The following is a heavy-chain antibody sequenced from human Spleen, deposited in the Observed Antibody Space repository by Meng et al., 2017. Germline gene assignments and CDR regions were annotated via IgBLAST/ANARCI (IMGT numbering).Heavy chain of an antibody. CDR1: GGSIRGNNW. CDR2: INHSGST. D-gene: IGHD6-13*01. J-gene: IGHJ4*02. CDR3: ARAERGYSSSGYGN. Sequence: QVQLEESGPGLGEPSGTLSLTCVVSGGSIRGNNWWSWVRQPPGMGLEWIGEINHSGSTNYNPSLRSRVTMSLDTSKNQFSLKLSSVAAADTGLYYCARAERGYSSSGYGNWGLGTLVTVSS. V-gene: IGHV4-4*02.